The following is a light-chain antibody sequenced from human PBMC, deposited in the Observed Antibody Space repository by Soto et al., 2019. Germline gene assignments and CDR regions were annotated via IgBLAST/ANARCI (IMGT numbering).Light chain of an antibody. J-gene: IGKJ2*01. CDR3: MQRIEFPLMYT. Sequence: DIVMTQTPLSLPVTPGEPASISCRSSQSLLDSDDGNTYLDWYLQKPGQSPQLLIYTLSYRASRVPDRFSGSGSGTDFTLKISRVEAEDVGVYYCMQRIEFPLMYTFGQGTKLEIK. CDR1: QSLLDSDDGNTY. CDR2: TLS. V-gene: IGKV2-40*01.